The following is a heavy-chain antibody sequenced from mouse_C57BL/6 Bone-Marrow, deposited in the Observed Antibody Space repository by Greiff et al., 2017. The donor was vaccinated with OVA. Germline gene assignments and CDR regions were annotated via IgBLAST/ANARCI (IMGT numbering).Heavy chain of an antibody. CDR1: GYTFTGYW. CDR3: ARDYYGSSPMNY. V-gene: IGHV1-9*01. D-gene: IGHD1-1*01. Sequence: VKLQESGAELMKPGASVKLSCKATGYTFTGYWIEWVKQRPGHGLEWIGEILPGSGSTNSNEKFKGKATFTADTSSNTAYMQLSSLTTEDSAIYYCARDYYGSSPMNYWGQGTSVTVSS. CDR2: ILPGSGST. J-gene: IGHJ4*01.